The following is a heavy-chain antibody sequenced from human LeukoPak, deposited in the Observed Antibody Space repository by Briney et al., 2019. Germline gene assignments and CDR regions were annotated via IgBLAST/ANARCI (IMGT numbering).Heavy chain of an antibody. J-gene: IGHJ4*02. CDR3: AKRHGDYVYLDY. CDR1: GFTFSSYG. V-gene: IGHV3-23*01. D-gene: IGHD4-17*01. CDR2: ISGSGGST. Sequence: PGGSLRLSCAASGFTFSSYGMSWVRQAPGKGLEWVSSISGSGGSTYYADSVKGRLTIPRDNSKNTLYLQMNSLRAEDTAVYYCAKRHGDYVYLDYWGQGTLATVSS.